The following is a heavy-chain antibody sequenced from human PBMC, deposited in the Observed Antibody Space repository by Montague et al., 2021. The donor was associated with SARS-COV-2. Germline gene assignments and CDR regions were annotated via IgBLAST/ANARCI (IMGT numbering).Heavy chain of an antibody. CDR2: IYYSGST. J-gene: IGHJ6*02. CDR3: ARRVTGTTVHYYYYGMDV. CDR1: GGSISSSSYY. V-gene: IGHV4-39*01. Sequence: SETLSLTCTVSGGSISSSSYYWGWIRQPPGKGLEWNGSIYYSGSTYYNPSLKSRVTISVDTSKNQFSLKLSSVTAADTAVYYCARRVTGTTVHYYYYGMDVWGQGTTVTVSS. D-gene: IGHD1-20*01.